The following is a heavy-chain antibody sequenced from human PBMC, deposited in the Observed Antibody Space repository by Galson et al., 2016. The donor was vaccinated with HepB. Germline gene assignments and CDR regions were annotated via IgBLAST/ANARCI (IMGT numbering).Heavy chain of an antibody. V-gene: IGHV3-74*01. CDR1: GFTLGFRNFW. CDR2: ISNDGITT. CDR3: AKDLGSSSGDNFGTALVD. Sequence: SLRLSCAASGFTLGFRNFWMHWVRQVPGKGLVWFSRISNDGITTDYADAVKGRFTISSDTSKNMLYLQMDSLRPEDTAIYYCAKDLGSSSGDNFGTALVDWGQGTLVTVSS. D-gene: IGHD1-1*01. J-gene: IGHJ4*02.